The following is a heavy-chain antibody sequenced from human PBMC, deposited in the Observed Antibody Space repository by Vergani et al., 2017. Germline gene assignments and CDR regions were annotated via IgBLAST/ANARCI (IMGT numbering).Heavy chain of an antibody. V-gene: IGHV1-69*01. CDR3: ARDKDHSSGWYVLHWFDP. CDR1: GGTFSSYA. D-gene: IGHD6-19*01. CDR2: IISIFGTA. Sequence: QVQLVQSGAEVKKPGSSVKVSCKASGGTFSSYAISWVRQAPGQGLEWMGGIISIFGTANYAQKFQGRVTITADESTSTAYMELSSLRSEDTAVYYCARDKDHSSGWYVLHWFDPWGQGTLVTVSS. J-gene: IGHJ5*02.